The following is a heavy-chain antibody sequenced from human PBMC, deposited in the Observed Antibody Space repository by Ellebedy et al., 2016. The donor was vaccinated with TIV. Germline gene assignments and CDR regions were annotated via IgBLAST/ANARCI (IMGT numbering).Heavy chain of an antibody. D-gene: IGHD6-6*01. CDR1: GDSVSSNSAA. V-gene: IGHV6-1*01. J-gene: IGHJ6*02. CDR3: ARAGEYTSSSGMDV. CDR2: TYYRSTWNT. Sequence: SQTLSLTCAISGDSVSSNSAAWNWIRQSPSRGLEWLGRTYYRSTWNTDYAISVNSRITITADTSKNHISLQLNSVTPEDTAVYYCARAGEYTSSSGMDVWGQGTTVTVSS.